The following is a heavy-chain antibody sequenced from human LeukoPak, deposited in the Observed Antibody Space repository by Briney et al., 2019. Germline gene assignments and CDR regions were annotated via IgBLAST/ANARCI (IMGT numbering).Heavy chain of an antibody. CDR2: ISIRGHTI. J-gene: IGHJ6*03. CDR3: AKGPRIEAAGTYYYYYYMDV. V-gene: IGHV3-48*03. Sequence: GGSLRLSCAASGFTFNSYEMNWVRQAPGKGLEWVSYISIRGHTIYYADSVKGRFTISRDNAKNSLFLQMNSLRAEDTAVYYCAKGPRIEAAGTYYYYYYMDVWGKGTTVTVSS. D-gene: IGHD6-13*01. CDR1: GFTFNSYE.